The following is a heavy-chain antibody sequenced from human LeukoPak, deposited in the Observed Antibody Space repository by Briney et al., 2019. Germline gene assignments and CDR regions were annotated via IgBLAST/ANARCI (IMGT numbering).Heavy chain of an antibody. J-gene: IGHJ5*02. Sequence: ASVKVSCKASGYTFTSYYMHWVRQAPGQGLEWTGIINPSGGSTSYAQKFQGRVTMTRDTSTSTVYMELSSLRSEDTAVYYCARAPSGSNYKEDWFDPWGQGTLVTVSS. V-gene: IGHV1-46*01. CDR2: INPSGGST. CDR3: ARAPSGSNYKEDWFDP. CDR1: GYTFTSYY. D-gene: IGHD4-11*01.